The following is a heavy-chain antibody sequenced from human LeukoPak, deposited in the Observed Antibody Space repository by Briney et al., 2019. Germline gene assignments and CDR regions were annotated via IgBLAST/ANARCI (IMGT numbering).Heavy chain of an antibody. CDR3: ASWGHAPHYFDY. J-gene: IGHJ4*02. CDR2: TYYMSKWIS. Sequence: SQTLSLTCAISGDSVSSNSAAWSWIRQSPSRGLEWLGRTYYMSKWISDYAVFVKSRITINPDTSKNQFSLQLNSVTPEDAAVYYCASWGHAPHYFDYWGQGTLVTVSS. D-gene: IGHD3-16*01. V-gene: IGHV6-1*01. CDR1: GDSVSSNSAA.